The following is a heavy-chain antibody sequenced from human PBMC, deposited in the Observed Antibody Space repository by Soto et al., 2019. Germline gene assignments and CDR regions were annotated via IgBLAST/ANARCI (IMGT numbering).Heavy chain of an antibody. CDR2: INPSDVSK. V-gene: IGHV1-46*01. CDR1: GYTFTNYY. Sequence: QVQLVQSGAEVKKPGATVTVSCKASGYTFTNYYMHWVRQAPGQGLEWMGIINPSDVSKSYAQKFQVRITMTRDTSTSTVYMELSILPSEDAAVEYCARDLRPKFYYGMDVWGQGTTVTVSS. J-gene: IGHJ6*02. CDR3: ARDLRPKFYYGMDV.